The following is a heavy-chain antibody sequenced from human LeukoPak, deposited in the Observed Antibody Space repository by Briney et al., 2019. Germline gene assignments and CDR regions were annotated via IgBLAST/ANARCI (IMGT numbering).Heavy chain of an antibody. CDR3: ATLLNRDYYDLWSGYYTQHDY. V-gene: IGHV3-48*01. CDR1: GFTFSSYS. D-gene: IGHD3-3*01. Sequence: GGSLRLSCAASGFTFSSYSMNWVRQAPGKGLEWVSYISSSSSTIYYTDSVKGRFTISRDNAKNSLYLQMNSLRAEDTAVYYCATLLNRDYYDLWSGYYTQHDYWGQGTLVTVSS. J-gene: IGHJ4*02. CDR2: ISSSSSTI.